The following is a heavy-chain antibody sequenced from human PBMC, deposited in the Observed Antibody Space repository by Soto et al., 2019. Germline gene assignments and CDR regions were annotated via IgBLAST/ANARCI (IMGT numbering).Heavy chain of an antibody. Sequence: GGSLRLSCAASGVAASGFTFSSYAVTWVRQAPGEGLEWVSAISGSGGKTYYADSVKGRFTISRDNSKNTLWLQMNSLRAEDTAVYYCARDDVLCDGGRCYGIPLDVWGKGTTVTVSS. J-gene: IGHJ6*04. D-gene: IGHD2-15*01. CDR3: ARDDVLCDGGRCYGIPLDV. CDR1: GFTFSSYA. V-gene: IGHV3-23*01. CDR2: ISGSGGKT.